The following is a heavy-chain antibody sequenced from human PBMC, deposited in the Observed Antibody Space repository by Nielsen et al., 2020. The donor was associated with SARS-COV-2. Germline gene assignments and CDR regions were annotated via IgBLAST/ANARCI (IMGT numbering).Heavy chain of an antibody. D-gene: IGHD3-10*01. CDR2: ISHSGIT. CDR3: ARVLYGPRGLMDV. J-gene: IGHJ6*02. V-gene: IGHV4-30-4*01. CDR1: GASMSSGDYH. Sequence: SETLSLTCTVSGASMSSGDYHWSWVRQTPGKGLEWLAFISHSGITYYNPSLKSRVIISQDTSKHQFYLKVPSVTAADTAVYFCARVLYGPRGLMDVWGLGTTVTVSS.